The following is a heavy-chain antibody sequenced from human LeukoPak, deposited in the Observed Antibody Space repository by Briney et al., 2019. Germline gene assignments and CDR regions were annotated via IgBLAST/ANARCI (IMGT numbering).Heavy chain of an antibody. D-gene: IGHD6-13*01. CDR3: ARGGHSSSSQDWFDP. CDR2: IKQDGSEK. V-gene: IGHV3-7*04. J-gene: IGHJ5*02. CDR1: GFTFSSYW. Sequence: GGSLRLSCAASGFTFSSYWMSWVRQAPGKGLEWVANIKQDGSEKYYVDSVKGRFTISRDNAKNSLYLQMNSLRAEDTAVYYCARGGHSSSSQDWFDPWGQGTLVTVSS.